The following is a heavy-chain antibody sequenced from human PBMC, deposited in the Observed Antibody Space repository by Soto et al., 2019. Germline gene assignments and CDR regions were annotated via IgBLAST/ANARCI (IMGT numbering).Heavy chain of an antibody. D-gene: IGHD2-8*01. Sequence: VQLLESGGGLVRPGGSLRLSCAASGFTFYNYAMNWVRQAPGKGLEWVSTISGGGDGTYYADSVKGRFTISRDNSRNTVYLQMNSLRAEDTAVYYCAKKGLGSLATYCTTGDCHYAFDVWGQGTLVTVSS. CDR1: GFTFYNYA. J-gene: IGHJ3*01. CDR2: ISGGGDGT. CDR3: AKKGLGSLATYCTTGDCHYAFDV. V-gene: IGHV3-23*01.